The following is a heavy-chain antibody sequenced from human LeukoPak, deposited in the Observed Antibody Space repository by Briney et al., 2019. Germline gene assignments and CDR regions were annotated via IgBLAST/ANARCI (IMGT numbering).Heavy chain of an antibody. Sequence: SETLSLTCAVYGGSFSGCYWSWIRQPPGKGLEWIGEINHSGSTNYNPSLKSRVTISVDTSKNQFSLKLSSVTAADTAVYYCARCVIQLERLIDYWGQGTLVTVSS. J-gene: IGHJ4*02. CDR2: INHSGST. V-gene: IGHV4-34*01. D-gene: IGHD1-1*01. CDR3: ARCVIQLERLIDY. CDR1: GGSFSGCY.